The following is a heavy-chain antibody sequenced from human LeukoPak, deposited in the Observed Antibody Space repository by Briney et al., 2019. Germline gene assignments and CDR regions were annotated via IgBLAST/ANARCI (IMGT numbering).Heavy chain of an antibody. Sequence: SETLSLTCAVYGGSFSGYYWSWIRQPPGKGLEWIGEINHSGSTNYNPSPKSRVTISVDTSKNQSSLKLSSVTAADTAVYYCARLGYYYYYMDVWGKGTTVTISS. CDR2: INHSGST. V-gene: IGHV4-34*01. CDR1: GGSFSGYY. CDR3: ARLGYYYYYMDV. J-gene: IGHJ6*03.